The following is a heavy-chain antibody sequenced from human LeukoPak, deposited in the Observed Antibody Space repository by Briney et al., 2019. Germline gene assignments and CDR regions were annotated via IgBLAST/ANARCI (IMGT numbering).Heavy chain of an antibody. J-gene: IGHJ4*02. CDR1: GFTFSSYS. Sequence: GGSLRLSCAASGFTFSSYSMNWVRQAPGKGLEWVSSISSSSSYIFYADSVKGRFTISRDNAKNSLYLQMNSLRAEDTAVYHCARDYYDSSGYYHGDYWGQGTLVTVSS. CDR3: ARDYYDSSGYYHGDY. D-gene: IGHD3-22*01. CDR2: ISSSSSYI. V-gene: IGHV3-21*01.